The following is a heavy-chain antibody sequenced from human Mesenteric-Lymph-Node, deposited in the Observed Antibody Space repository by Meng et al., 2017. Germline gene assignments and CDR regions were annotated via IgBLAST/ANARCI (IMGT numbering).Heavy chain of an antibody. Sequence: GESLKISCAASEFIFTPNNMNWGRQAPGKGLEWVSCISTTATYKYYADSLKGRFTISRDNSKNTLYLQMNSLRAEDTAVYFCARGSYYNSYEAWYWGQGTLVTVSS. D-gene: IGHD3-10*01. CDR3: ARGSYYNSYEAWY. CDR2: ISTTATYK. V-gene: IGHV3-21*04. J-gene: IGHJ4*02. CDR1: EFIFTPNN.